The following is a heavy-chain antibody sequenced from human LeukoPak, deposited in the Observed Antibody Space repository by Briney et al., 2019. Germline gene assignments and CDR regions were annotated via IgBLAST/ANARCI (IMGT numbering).Heavy chain of an antibody. J-gene: IGHJ4*02. CDR1: GFTFSSYW. CDR3: AKDYGYCSGGSCYSGYFDY. V-gene: IGHV3-7*03. D-gene: IGHD2-15*01. Sequence: GGFLRLSCAASGFTFSSYWMSWVRQAPGKGLEWVANIKQDGSEKYYVDSVKGRFTISRDNAKNSLYLQMNSLRAEDTALYYCAKDYGYCSGGSCYSGYFDYWGQGTLVTVSS. CDR2: IKQDGSEK.